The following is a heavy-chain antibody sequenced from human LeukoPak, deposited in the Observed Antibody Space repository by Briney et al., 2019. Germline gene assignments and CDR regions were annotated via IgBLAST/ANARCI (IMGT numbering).Heavy chain of an antibody. Sequence: GGSLRLSCAASGLTFSTYAMTWVRQAPGKGLEWVSGISGSGGTTDYADSVKGRFTISRDNSKNTLYLQMNSLRVDDTAVYYCARTWVGVPSTVLRGFDYWGQGTLVTVSS. D-gene: IGHD2/OR15-2a*01. CDR1: GLTFSTYA. J-gene: IGHJ4*02. CDR3: ARTWVGVPSTVLRGFDY. CDR2: ISGSGGTT. V-gene: IGHV3-23*01.